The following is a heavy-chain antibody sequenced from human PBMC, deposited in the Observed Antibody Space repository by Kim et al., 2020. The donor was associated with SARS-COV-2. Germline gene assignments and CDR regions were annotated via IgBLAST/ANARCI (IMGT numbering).Heavy chain of an antibody. J-gene: IGHJ4*02. V-gene: IGHV3-33*01. CDR1: GFTFSTYG. Sequence: GGSLRLSCAASGFTFSTYGMHWVRQAPGKGLEWVAVIWFDGTNKYYGDSVKGRFTISRDNSKNTLYLQMNSLRDEDTAVYYCARGAPRSWTIDYWGQGTLVIVSS. CDR2: IWFDGTNK. D-gene: IGHD6-6*01. CDR3: ARGAPRSWTIDY.